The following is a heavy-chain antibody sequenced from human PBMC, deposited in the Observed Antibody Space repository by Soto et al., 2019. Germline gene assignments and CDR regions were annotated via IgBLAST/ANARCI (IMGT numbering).Heavy chain of an antibody. CDR3: VIFWPPPYSDALTDYTDAFDY. V-gene: IGHV1-18*01. J-gene: IGHJ4*02. CDR2: ISAYNGNT. D-gene: IGHD3-9*01. Sequence: ASVKVSCKASGYNFTSYGISWVQQAPGQGLQRMGWISAYNGNTNYAQKLQGRVTMTTDTSTSTVYMELRILRSDDTAVYYCVIFWPPPYSDALTDYTDAFDYWGQGTLVTVSS. CDR1: GYNFTSYG.